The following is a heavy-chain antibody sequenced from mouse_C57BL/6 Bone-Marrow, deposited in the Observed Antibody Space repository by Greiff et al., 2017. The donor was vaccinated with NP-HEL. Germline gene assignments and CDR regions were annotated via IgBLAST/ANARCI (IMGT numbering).Heavy chain of an antibody. CDR1: GYTFTTYP. D-gene: IGHD2-1*01. CDR3: ARGGNYWYYFDY. Sequence: VQLQQSGAELVKPGASVKMSCKASGYTFTTYPIEWVKQNHGKSLEWIGNFHPYNDDTEYNEKLKNKATLHVEKSYSTVYMELSRLTADDSSVYYCARGGNYWYYFDYWGQGTTLTVSS. CDR2: FHPYNDDT. V-gene: IGHV1-47*01. J-gene: IGHJ2*01.